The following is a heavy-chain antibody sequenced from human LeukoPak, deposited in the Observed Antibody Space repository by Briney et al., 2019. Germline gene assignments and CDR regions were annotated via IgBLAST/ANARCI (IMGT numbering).Heavy chain of an antibody. D-gene: IGHD3-3*01. CDR3: ARVASSTIFGVVNLPGGGWFHP. CDR1: GFTFSSYG. CDR2: IWYDGSNK. J-gene: IGHJ5*02. V-gene: IGHV3-33*01. Sequence: GRSLRLSCAASGFTFSSYGMHWVRQAPGKGLERVAVIWYDGSNKYYADSVKGRFTISRDNSKNTLYLQMNSLRAEDTAVYYCARVASSTIFGVVNLPGGGWFHPWGQGTLVTVSS.